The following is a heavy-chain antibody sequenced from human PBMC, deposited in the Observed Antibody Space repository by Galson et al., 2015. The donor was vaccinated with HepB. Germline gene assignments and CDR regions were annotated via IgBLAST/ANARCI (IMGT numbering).Heavy chain of an antibody. CDR3: ARDQAETTVVIPTFDY. CDR2: ISSSSSTI. Sequence: SLRLSCAASGFTFSNYGMHWVRQAPGKGLEWVSYISSSSSTIYYADSVKGRFTISRDNAKNSLYLQMNSLRDEDTAVYYCARDQAETTVVIPTFDYWGQGTLVTVSS. V-gene: IGHV3-48*02. CDR1: GFTFSNYG. J-gene: IGHJ4*02. D-gene: IGHD4-23*01.